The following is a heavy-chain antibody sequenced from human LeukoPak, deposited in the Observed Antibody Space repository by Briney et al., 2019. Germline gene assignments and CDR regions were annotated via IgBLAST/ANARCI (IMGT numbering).Heavy chain of an antibody. CDR3: ARDADGGYCSGGSCLI. J-gene: IGHJ4*02. D-gene: IGHD2-15*01. Sequence: PSETLSLTCTVSGGSVSSGSYYWSWIRQHPGKGLEWIGYIYYSGSTYYNPSLKSRVTISVDTSKNQFSLKLSSVTAADTAVYYCARDADGGYCSGGSCLIWGQGTLVTVSS. CDR1: GGSVSSGSYY. V-gene: IGHV4-31*03. CDR2: IYYSGST.